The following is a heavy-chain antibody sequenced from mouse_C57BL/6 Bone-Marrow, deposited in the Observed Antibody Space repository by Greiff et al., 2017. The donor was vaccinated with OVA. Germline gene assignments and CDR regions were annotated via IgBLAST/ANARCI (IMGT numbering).Heavy chain of an antibody. D-gene: IGHD1-2*01. Sequence: EVKLMESGEGLVKPGGSLKLSCAASGFTFSSYAMSWVRQTPEKRLEWVAYISSGGDYIYYADTVKGRFTISRDNARNTLYLQMSSLKSEDTAMYYCTRDRLYFDYWGQGTTLTVSS. J-gene: IGHJ2*01. V-gene: IGHV5-9-1*02. CDR1: GFTFSSYA. CDR2: ISSGGDYI. CDR3: TRDRLYFDY.